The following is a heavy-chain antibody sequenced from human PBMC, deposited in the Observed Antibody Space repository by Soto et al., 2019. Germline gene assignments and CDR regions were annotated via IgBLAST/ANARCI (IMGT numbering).Heavy chain of an antibody. Sequence: QVQLVQSGAEVKKPGASVKVSCKASGYTFTSYGISWVRQAPGQGLEWMGWISAYNGNTNYAQKLQGRVTMTTDTATSTAYMELRSLRSDDTAVYYCASLAEAVAAAGTLNYYYYGMDVWGQGTTVTVSS. J-gene: IGHJ6*02. V-gene: IGHV1-18*01. CDR3: ASLAEAVAAAGTLNYYYYGMDV. CDR2: ISAYNGNT. CDR1: GYTFTSYG. D-gene: IGHD6-13*01.